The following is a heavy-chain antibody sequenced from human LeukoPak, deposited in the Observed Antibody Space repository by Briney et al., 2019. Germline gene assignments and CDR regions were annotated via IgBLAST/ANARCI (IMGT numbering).Heavy chain of an antibody. Sequence: GGSLRLSCAASGFTFSKFWMTWVRRAPGKGLDWVANIKQDGSEKYYVDSVEGRFTISRDNAKNSLYLQMNSLRAEDTAVYYCARTGPFDYWGQGTLVTVSS. CDR3: ARTGPFDY. V-gene: IGHV3-7*04. D-gene: IGHD1-14*01. CDR1: GFTFSKFW. J-gene: IGHJ4*02. CDR2: IKQDGSEK.